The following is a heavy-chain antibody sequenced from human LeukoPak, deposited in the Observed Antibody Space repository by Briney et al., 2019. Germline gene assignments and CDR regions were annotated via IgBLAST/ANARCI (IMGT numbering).Heavy chain of an antibody. J-gene: IGHJ4*02. D-gene: IGHD1/OR15-1a*01. CDR1: GWSFSGYY. V-gene: IGHV4-34*01. CDR2: INHSGGT. Sequence: SETLSLTCGVYGWSFSGYYWSWIRQPPGKGLEWIGDINHSGGTNSNPSLKSRVTISVDTSKNQFSLKLSSATAADTAVYYCARGWGTPRYYFDYWGQGTLVTVSS. CDR3: ARGWGTPRYYFDY.